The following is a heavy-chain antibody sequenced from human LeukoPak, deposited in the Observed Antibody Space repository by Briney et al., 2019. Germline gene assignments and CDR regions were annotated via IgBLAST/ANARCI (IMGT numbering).Heavy chain of an antibody. Sequence: GGSLRHSCAASGFTFSSYAMHWVRQAPGKGLEWVAIISYDGSDKYYADSVKGRLTISRDNSKSTLYLQMISLRTEDTAVYYCARADGSVAGPPSGHWGQGTLVTVSS. CDR1: GFTFSSYA. D-gene: IGHD6-19*01. J-gene: IGHJ4*02. V-gene: IGHV3-30-3*01. CDR3: ARADGSVAGPPSGH. CDR2: ISYDGSDK.